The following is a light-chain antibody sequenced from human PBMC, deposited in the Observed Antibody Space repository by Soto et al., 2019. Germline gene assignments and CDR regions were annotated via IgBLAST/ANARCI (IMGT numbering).Light chain of an antibody. Sequence: QSVLTQPASVSGSPGQSITISCTGTSSDVGGYNYVSWYQQYPGKAPKLMIYDVSNRPSGVSNRFSGSKSGNTASPTISGLQAEDEADYYCNSYTSRSSSTYVFGTGTKVTVL. J-gene: IGLJ1*01. CDR1: SSDVGGYNY. V-gene: IGLV2-14*01. CDR2: DVS. CDR3: NSYTSRSSSTYV.